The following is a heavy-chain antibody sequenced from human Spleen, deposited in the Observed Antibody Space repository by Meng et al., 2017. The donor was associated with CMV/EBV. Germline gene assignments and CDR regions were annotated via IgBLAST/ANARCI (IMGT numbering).Heavy chain of an antibody. J-gene: IGHJ4*02. CDR2: IYSGGTI. CDR3: ARYAPTREDY. D-gene: IGHD2-2*01. CDR1: GFTFGDYA. V-gene: IGHV3-66*02. Sequence: GGSLRLSCTAAGFTFGDYAITWVRQAPGKGLEWISVIYSGGTIYYADSVKGRFTISRDNSKNTLYLQKNSLRAEDTAVYYCARYAPTREDYWGQGTLVTVSS.